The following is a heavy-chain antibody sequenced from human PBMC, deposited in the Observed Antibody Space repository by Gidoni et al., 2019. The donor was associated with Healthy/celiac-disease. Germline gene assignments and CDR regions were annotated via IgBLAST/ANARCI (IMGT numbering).Heavy chain of an antibody. Sequence: EVQLVESGGGLVQPGRSLRLSCAASGFTFDDYAMHWVRQAPGKGLEWVSGISWNSGSIGYADSVKGRFTISRDNAKNSLYLQMNSLRAEDTALYYCAKGDNDFWSGYYDYWGQGTLVTVSS. J-gene: IGHJ4*02. CDR2: ISWNSGSI. CDR3: AKGDNDFWSGYYDY. D-gene: IGHD3-3*01. CDR1: GFTFDDYA. V-gene: IGHV3-9*01.